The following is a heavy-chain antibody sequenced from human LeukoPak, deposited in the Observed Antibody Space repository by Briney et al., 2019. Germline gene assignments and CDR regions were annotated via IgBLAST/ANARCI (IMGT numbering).Heavy chain of an antibody. D-gene: IGHD3-22*01. CDR3: AKGPTAYYYDSSGYYYDY. V-gene: IGHV3-23*01. J-gene: IGHJ4*02. Sequence: GGSLRLSCAVSGFTFSSYAMSWVRQAPGKGLEWVSAISGSGGSTYYADSVKGRFTISRDNSKNTLYLQMNSLRAEDTAVYYCAKGPTAYYYDSSGYYYDYWGQGTLVTVSS. CDR1: GFTFSSYA. CDR2: ISGSGGST.